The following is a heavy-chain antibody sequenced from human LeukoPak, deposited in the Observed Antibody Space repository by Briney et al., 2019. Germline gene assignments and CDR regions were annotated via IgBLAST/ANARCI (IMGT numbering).Heavy chain of an antibody. V-gene: IGHV1-46*01. CDR1: GYTFTSYY. Sequence: ASVKASCKASGYTFTSYYIHWMRQTPGQGFEWMGVSYPDAGTTDHGQRFRDRFVMTADTATSTVYMALNSLTSEDTGVYSCVRKFVGGIFDYWGQGALSTVS. CDR2: SYPDAGTT. CDR3: VRKFVGGIFDY. J-gene: IGHJ4*02. D-gene: IGHD3-16*01.